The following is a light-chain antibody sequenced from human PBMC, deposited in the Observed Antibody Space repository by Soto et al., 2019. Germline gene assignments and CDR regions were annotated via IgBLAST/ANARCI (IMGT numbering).Light chain of an antibody. CDR1: QTVSSIY. Sequence: EIVLTQSPGTLSLSPGERATLSCRASQTVSSIYLAWYQQKPGQAPRLLIYDASGRAPGIPDRFGGSGSGTDFTLTISRLEPEDFAVYYCQQFGTSPPSTFGQGTRLEIK. CDR3: QQFGTSPPST. CDR2: DAS. V-gene: IGKV3-20*01. J-gene: IGKJ5*01.